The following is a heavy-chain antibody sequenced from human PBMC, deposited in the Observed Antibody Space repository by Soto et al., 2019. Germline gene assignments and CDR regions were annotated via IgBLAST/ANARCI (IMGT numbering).Heavy chain of an antibody. J-gene: IGHJ6*02. CDR3: ASSVAKYYYYGMDV. CDR2: IIPIFGTA. Sequence: SVKVSCKASGGTFSSYAIIWVRQAPGQGLEWMGGIIPIFGTANYAQKFQGRVTITADESTSTAYMELSSLRSEDTAVYYCASSVAKYYYYGMDVWGQGTTVTVSS. V-gene: IGHV1-69*13. CDR1: GGTFSSYA. D-gene: IGHD5-12*01.